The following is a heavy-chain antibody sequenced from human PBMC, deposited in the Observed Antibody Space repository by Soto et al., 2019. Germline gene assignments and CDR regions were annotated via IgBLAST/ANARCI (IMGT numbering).Heavy chain of an antibody. J-gene: IGHJ5*02. Sequence: QVQLQESGPGLVKPSQTLSLTCTVSGGSISNGGYYWSWIRQHPEKGLEWIGYIYYSGSTYYNPSLKSRVTISVDTSKNQFSLKLNSVTAADTAVYYYARDRHTVVVSAEGWFDPWGQGTLVTVSS. CDR3: ARDRHTVVVSAEGWFDP. D-gene: IGHD2-21*02. CDR2: IYYSGST. V-gene: IGHV4-31*03. CDR1: GGSISNGGYY.